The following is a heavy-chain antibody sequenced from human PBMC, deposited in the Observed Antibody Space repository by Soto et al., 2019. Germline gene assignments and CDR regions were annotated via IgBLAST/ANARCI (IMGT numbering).Heavy chain of an antibody. D-gene: IGHD6-19*01. V-gene: IGHV3-33*01. J-gene: IGHJ6*02. CDR1: GFTFSSYG. CDR3: ARDSIAVANYYYYGMDV. CDR2: IWYDGSNK. Sequence: QVQLVESGGGVVQPGRSLRLSCAASGFTFSSYGMHWVRQAPGKGLEWVAVIWYDGSNKYYADSVKGRFTISRDNSKHTVYLQMNSLRAEDTAVYYCARDSIAVANYYYYGMDVWGQGTTVTVSS.